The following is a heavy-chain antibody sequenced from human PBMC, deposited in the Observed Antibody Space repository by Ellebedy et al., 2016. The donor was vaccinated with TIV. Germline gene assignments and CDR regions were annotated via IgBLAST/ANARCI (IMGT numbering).Heavy chain of an antibody. Sequence: AASVKVSCKVSGYSLTELSIHWVRQAPGKGLEWMGGSDPEDGETMYAQNFQGRVSMTDDTSTDTSYMELTSLRSEHTAMYYCATELMGDSDYWGQGTLVIVSS. CDR2: SDPEDGET. J-gene: IGHJ4*02. D-gene: IGHD3-16*01. V-gene: IGHV1-24*01. CDR3: ATELMGDSDY. CDR1: GYSLTELS.